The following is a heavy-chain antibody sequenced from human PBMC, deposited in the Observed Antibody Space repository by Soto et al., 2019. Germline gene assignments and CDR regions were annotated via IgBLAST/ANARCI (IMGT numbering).Heavy chain of an antibody. CDR2: IKQDGSEK. CDR1: GFTFSSYW. CDR3: ASHVYSIGYDAFDI. J-gene: IGHJ3*02. D-gene: IGHD5-18*01. V-gene: IGHV3-7*03. Sequence: GGSLRLSCAASGFTFSSYWMSWVRQAPGKGLEWVDNIKQDGSEKYYMDSVKGRFTISRDNAKNSLYLQMNSLTAEDTAVYYCASHVYSIGYDAFDIWGQGTMVTVSS.